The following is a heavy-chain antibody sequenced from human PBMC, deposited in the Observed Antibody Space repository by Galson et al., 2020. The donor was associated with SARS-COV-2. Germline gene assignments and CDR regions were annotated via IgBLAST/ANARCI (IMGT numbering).Heavy chain of an antibody. Sequence: LSLTCAASGFTFSNAWMSWVRQAPGKGLEWVGRIKSKTDGGTTDYAAPVKGRFTISRDDSKNTLYLQMNSLKTEDTAVYYCTTEKKAKYYYDSSGSNAFDIWGQGTMVTVSS. CDR3: TTEKKAKYYYDSSGSNAFDI. CDR1: GFTFSNAW. V-gene: IGHV3-15*01. J-gene: IGHJ3*02. CDR2: IKSKTDGGTT. D-gene: IGHD3-22*01.